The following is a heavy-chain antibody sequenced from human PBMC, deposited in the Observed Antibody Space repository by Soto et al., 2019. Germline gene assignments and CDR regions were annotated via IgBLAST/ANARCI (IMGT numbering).Heavy chain of an antibody. CDR2: IWFDGTNK. D-gene: IGHD3-3*01. CDR1: RLTFSSYG. Sequence: SLRLSCAVSRLTFSSYGMHWVRQAPGRGLEGVAVIWFDGTNKYYPDSVKGRFTISRDNSKNTLYLQMNSLRAEDTAVYYCARAKTIFLNYYYAMDVWGQGTTVTVSS. CDR3: ARAKTIFLNYYYAMDV. J-gene: IGHJ6*02. V-gene: IGHV3-33*01.